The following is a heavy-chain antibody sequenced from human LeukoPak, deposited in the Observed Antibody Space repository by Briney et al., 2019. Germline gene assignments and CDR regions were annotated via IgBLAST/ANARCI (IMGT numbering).Heavy chain of an antibody. CDR3: ARDLGAAGYFDY. J-gene: IGHJ4*02. CDR2: IHYSVST. Sequence: SETLSLTCTVSGGSISSSTYYWGWIRQPPGKGLEWIGSIHYSVSTYYNSSLKSRVTMSVDTSKNQFSLKLSYVTAADTAVYYCARDLGAAGYFDYWGQGTLVTVSS. D-gene: IGHD6-13*01. V-gene: IGHV4-39*07. CDR1: GGSISSSTYY.